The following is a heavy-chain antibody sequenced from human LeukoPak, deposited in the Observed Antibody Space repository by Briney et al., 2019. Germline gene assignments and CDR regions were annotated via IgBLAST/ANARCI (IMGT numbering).Heavy chain of an antibody. J-gene: IGHJ3*02. CDR2: INHSGST. CDR3: ARIVKAAGAFDI. CDR1: GGSFSGYY. V-gene: IGHV4-34*01. D-gene: IGHD6-13*01. Sequence: SETLSLTCAVYGGSFSGYYWSWIRQPPGKGLEWIGEINHSGSTNYNPSLKSRVTISVDTSKNQFSLKLSSVTAADTAVYYCARIVKAAGAFDIWGQGTMVTVSS.